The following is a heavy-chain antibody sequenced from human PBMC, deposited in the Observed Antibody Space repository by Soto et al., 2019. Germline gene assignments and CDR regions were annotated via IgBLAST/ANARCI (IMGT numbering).Heavy chain of an antibody. CDR2: ISSSSSYI. J-gene: IGHJ3*02. CDR1: GFTFSSYV. CDR3: ARDLSSSWYAGAFDI. D-gene: IGHD6-13*01. V-gene: IGHV3-21*01. Sequence: GGSLRLSCAASGFTFSSYVMNWVRQAPEKGLERVSSISSSSSYIYYADSVKGRFTISRDNAKNSLYLQMNSLRAEDTAVYYCARDLSSSWYAGAFDIWGQGTMVTVSS.